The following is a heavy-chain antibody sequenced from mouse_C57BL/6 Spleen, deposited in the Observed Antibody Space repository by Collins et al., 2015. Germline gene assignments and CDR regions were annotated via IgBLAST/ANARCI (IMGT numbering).Heavy chain of an antibody. CDR1: GYTFTSYW. V-gene: IGHV1-64*01. J-gene: IGHJ3*01. CDR3: ARDYGSNFGFAY. D-gene: IGHD1-1*01. CDR2: IHPNGGST. Sequence: QVQLQQSGAELVKPGASVKLSCKASGYTFTSYWMHWVKQRPGQGLEWIGMIHPNGGSTNYNEKFKSKATLTVDKSSSTAYMQLSSLTSEDSAVFFCARDYGSNFGFAYWGQGTLVTVSA.